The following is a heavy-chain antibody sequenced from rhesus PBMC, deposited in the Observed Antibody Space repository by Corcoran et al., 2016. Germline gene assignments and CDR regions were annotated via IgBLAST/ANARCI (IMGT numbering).Heavy chain of an antibody. D-gene: IGHD4-29*01. CDR2: IMCTCNNI. J-gene: IGHJ4*01. Sequence: QVQLQASGPGLVMPSETLSLTCAASGAFISQIIWWSLFGQPPGKGLELIGFIMCTCNNIHYKPSLKSRVTISTDTSNNQFSLKMNSVTAADTAVYYCARSTVPTTFSFYWGQGVLVTVSS. CDR3: ARSTVPTTFSFY. CDR1: GAFISQIIW. V-gene: IGHV4-65*01.